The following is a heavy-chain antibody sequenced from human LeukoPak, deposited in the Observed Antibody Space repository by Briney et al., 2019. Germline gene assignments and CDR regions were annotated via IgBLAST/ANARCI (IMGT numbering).Heavy chain of an antibody. Sequence: GGSLRLSCAASGFTVSSNYMSWVRQAPGKGLEWVSIIYSGGSTYYADSVKGRVTISRDNSKNTLYLQMNSLRAGDTAVYYCARDLGATRLDYWGQGTLVTVSS. CDR2: IYSGGST. V-gene: IGHV3-53*01. D-gene: IGHD1-26*01. CDR3: ARDLGATRLDY. J-gene: IGHJ4*02. CDR1: GFTVSSNY.